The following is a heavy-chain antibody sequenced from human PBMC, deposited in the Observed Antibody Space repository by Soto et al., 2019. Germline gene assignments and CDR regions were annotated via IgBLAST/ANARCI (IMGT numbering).Heavy chain of an antibody. J-gene: IGHJ4*02. Sequence: ASVKVSCKASGYTFTNYAMHWVRQAPGQRLEWMGWINADSGSTKYSQKFQGRVTMTRDTSISTAYMELSRLRSDDTAVYYCARAFYDSSGYYRFDYWGQGTLVTVSS. D-gene: IGHD3-22*01. CDR1: GYTFTNYA. V-gene: IGHV1-3*01. CDR3: ARAFYDSSGYYRFDY. CDR2: INADSGST.